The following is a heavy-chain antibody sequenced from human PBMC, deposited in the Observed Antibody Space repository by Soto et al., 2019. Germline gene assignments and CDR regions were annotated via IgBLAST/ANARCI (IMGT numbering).Heavy chain of an antibody. V-gene: IGHV3-15*07. CDR3: TTDDGEITMIVAQTAY. J-gene: IGHJ4*02. Sequence: EVQLVESGGGVVKPGGSLRLSCAASGVTFSNAWRNWVRQAPGKGFVWVGRIKSKTVGGTTDYGPPVKGRFTISRDDSKNTLYLQMTSLKTEDTAVYYCTTDDGEITMIVAQTAYWGQGTLVTVSS. CDR1: GVTFSNAW. D-gene: IGHD3-22*01. CDR2: IKSKTVGGTT.